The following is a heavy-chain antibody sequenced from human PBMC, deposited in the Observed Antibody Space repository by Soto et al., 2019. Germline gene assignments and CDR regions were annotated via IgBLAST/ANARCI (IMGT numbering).Heavy chain of an antibody. CDR2: ISAYNGNT. J-gene: IGHJ5*02. CDR1: GYTFSSHG. Sequence: ASVKVSCKASGYTFSSHGISWVRQAPGQGLEWMGWISAYNGNTNYAQKLQDRVTMTTDTSTSTAYMELRSLRSDDTAVYYCAIDRVAGRPGWFDPWGQGTLVTVSS. V-gene: IGHV1-18*01. CDR3: AIDRVAGRPGWFDP. D-gene: IGHD6-6*01.